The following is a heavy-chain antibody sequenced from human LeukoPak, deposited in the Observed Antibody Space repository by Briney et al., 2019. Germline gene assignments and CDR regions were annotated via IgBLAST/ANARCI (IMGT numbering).Heavy chain of an antibody. CDR3: ARAGGGGTIGAFDI. V-gene: IGHV4-30-2*01. Sequence: PSETLSLTCTVSGGSITNNNYYWDWIRQPPGKGLEWIGYIYHSGSTYYNPSLKSRVTISVDRSKNQFSLKLSSVTAADTAVYYCARAGGGGTIGAFDIWGQGTMVTVSS. CDR1: GGSITNNNYY. D-gene: IGHD3-16*01. CDR2: IYHSGST. J-gene: IGHJ3*02.